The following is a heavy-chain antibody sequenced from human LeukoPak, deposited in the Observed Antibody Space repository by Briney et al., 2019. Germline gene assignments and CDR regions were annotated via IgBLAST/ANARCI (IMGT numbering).Heavy chain of an antibody. Sequence: SETLSLTCTVYGGSFSGYYWSWIRQPPGKGLEWIGEINHSGSTNYNPSLKSRVTISVDTSKNQFSLKLSSVTAADTAVYYCARHHRYSSEYYFDYWGQGTLVTVSS. J-gene: IGHJ4*02. CDR3: ARHHRYSSEYYFDY. D-gene: IGHD6-25*01. CDR1: GGSFSGYY. CDR2: INHSGST. V-gene: IGHV4-34*01.